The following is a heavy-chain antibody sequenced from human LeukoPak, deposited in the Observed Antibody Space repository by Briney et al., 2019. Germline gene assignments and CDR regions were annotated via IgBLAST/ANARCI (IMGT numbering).Heavy chain of an antibody. D-gene: IGHD7-27*01. CDR3: LKDRLGAGDY. CDR2: ITSNGDTT. J-gene: IGHJ4*02. Sequence: GGSLRLSCSASVFTFSSYPMHWVRPAPWRGLEYVSAITSNGDTTYYADSVKGRFTISRDNSKNTLYLQMTSLRAEDTAIYYCLKDRLGAGDYWGQGTLVTVSS. V-gene: IGHV3-64D*06. CDR1: VFTFSSYP.